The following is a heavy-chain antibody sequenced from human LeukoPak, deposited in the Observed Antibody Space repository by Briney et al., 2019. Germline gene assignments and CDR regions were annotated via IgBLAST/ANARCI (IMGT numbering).Heavy chain of an antibody. V-gene: IGHV1-2*02. CDR3: ARNERYSSGWYPSGYYYMDV. CDR1: GYTFTVYN. D-gene: IGHD6-19*01. CDR2: INPNSGGT. J-gene: IGHJ6*03. Sequence: ASVKLSCKASGYTFTVYNMHWGRHAPGQGLEWMGWINPNSGGTNYAEKLQGRVTMTRDTSISTAYMELSRLRSDDTAVYYCARNERYSSGWYPSGYYYMDVWGKGTTVTVSS.